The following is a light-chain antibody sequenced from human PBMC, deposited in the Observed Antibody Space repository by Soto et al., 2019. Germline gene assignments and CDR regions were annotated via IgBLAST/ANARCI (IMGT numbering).Light chain of an antibody. Sequence: EIVMTHSPATLSVSPGERATLSCRASQSVSSNLVWYQQKPGQAPRLLIYGASTRATGIPARFSGSGSGTEFTLTISSLQSEDFAVYYCQQYNNWPRTFGQGTKLEIK. V-gene: IGKV3-15*01. CDR2: GAS. J-gene: IGKJ2*01. CDR3: QQYNNWPRT. CDR1: QSVSSN.